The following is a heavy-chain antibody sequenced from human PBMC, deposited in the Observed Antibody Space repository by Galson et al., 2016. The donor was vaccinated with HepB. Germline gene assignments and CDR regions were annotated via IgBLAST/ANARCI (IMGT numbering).Heavy chain of an antibody. CDR1: GFTFSGYS. CDR2: IGSSSSHT. V-gene: IGHV3-11*06. Sequence: SLRLSCAASGFTFSGYSMSWVRQAPGKGLEWVSYIGSSSSHTNHADSVKGRLTISRDNAKSSLYLQMNSLRAEDTALYYCAGGGSGSGDCNSANCYGALDYWGQGTLVTVSS. J-gene: IGHJ4*02. D-gene: IGHD2-2*01. CDR3: AGGGSGSGDCNSANCYGALDY.